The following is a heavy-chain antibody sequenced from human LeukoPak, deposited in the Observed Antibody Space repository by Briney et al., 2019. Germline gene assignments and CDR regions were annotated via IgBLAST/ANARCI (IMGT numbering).Heavy chain of an antibody. Sequence: PSETLSLTCAVYGGSFSGYYWSWIRQPPGKGLEWIGEINHSGSTNYNPSLKSRVTISVDTSKNQFSLKLSSVTAADTAVYYCAGSIAVAGTAFDYWGQGTLVTVS. V-gene: IGHV4-34*01. J-gene: IGHJ4*02. D-gene: IGHD6-19*01. CDR3: AGSIAVAGTAFDY. CDR2: INHSGST. CDR1: GGSFSGYY.